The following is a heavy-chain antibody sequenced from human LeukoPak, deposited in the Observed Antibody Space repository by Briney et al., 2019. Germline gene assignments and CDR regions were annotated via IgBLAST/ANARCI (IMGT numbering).Heavy chain of an antibody. CDR1: GGTFSSYA. CDR3: ARGAQLWLRGSFDY. CDR2: IIPIFGTA. V-gene: IGHV1-69*05. D-gene: IGHD5-18*01. Sequence: SVKVSRKASGGTFSSYAISWVRQAPGQGLEWMGGIIPIFGTANYAQKFQGRVTITTDESTSTAYMELSSLRSEDTAVYYCARGAQLWLRGSFDYWGQGTLVTVSS. J-gene: IGHJ4*02.